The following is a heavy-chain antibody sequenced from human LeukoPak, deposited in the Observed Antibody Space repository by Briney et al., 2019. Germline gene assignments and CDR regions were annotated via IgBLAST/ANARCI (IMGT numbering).Heavy chain of an antibody. CDR3: AELGITMIGGV. CDR2: INQGGRDT. J-gene: IGHJ6*04. D-gene: IGHD3-10*02. CDR1: GFTFNTFW. V-gene: IGHV3-7*01. Sequence: GGSLRLSCEASGFTFNTFWMSWVRQAPGKGLEWVANINQGGRDTNYVDSVKGRFTISRDNAKNSLYLQMNSLRAEDTAVYYCAELGITMIGGVWGKGTTVTISS.